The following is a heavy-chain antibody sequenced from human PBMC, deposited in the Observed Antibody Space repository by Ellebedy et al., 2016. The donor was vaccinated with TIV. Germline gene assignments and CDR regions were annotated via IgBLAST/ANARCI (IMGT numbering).Heavy chain of an antibody. D-gene: IGHD6-25*01. J-gene: IGHJ4*02. Sequence: ASVKVSCKASGYTFSDYYIEWVRQAPGQGLEWMGIINPSGGTTTYAQKLQGRVTMTRDPSTSTVYMELTSLGSEDTAMYYCARDTGRIAAAGLDFWGQGTLVTVSS. CDR2: INPSGGTT. V-gene: IGHV1-46*04. CDR3: ARDTGRIAAAGLDF. CDR1: GYTFSDYY.